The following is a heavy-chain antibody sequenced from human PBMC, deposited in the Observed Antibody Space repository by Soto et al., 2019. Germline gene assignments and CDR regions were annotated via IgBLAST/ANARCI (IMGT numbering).Heavy chain of an antibody. CDR3: ARDISPRLYSSSSHNWFDP. J-gene: IGHJ5*02. V-gene: IGHV4-31*03. Sequence: SETLSLTCTVSGGSISSGGYYWSWIRQHPGKGLEWIGYIYYSGSTYYNPSLKSRVTISVDTSKNQFSLKLSSVTAADTAVYYCARDISPRLYSSSSHNWFDPWGQGTLVTVSS. CDR2: IYYSGST. CDR1: GGSISSGGYY. D-gene: IGHD6-13*01.